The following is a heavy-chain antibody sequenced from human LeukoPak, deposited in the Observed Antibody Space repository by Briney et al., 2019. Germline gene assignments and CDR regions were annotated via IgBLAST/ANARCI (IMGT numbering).Heavy chain of an antibody. D-gene: IGHD6-19*01. V-gene: IGHV3-23*01. Sequence: GGSLRLSCAASGFSFSSYAMSWVRQAPGKGLEWVSSFSGSGGSTYYADSVKGRFTISRDNSKNTLYLQMISLRAEDTAVYYCAREAVAGALRYYYMDVWGKGTTVTVSS. CDR1: GFSFSSYA. CDR2: FSGSGGST. J-gene: IGHJ6*03. CDR3: AREAVAGALRYYYMDV.